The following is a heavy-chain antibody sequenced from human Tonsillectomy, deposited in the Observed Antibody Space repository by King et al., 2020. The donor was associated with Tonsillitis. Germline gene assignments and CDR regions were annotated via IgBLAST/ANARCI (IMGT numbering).Heavy chain of an antibody. J-gene: IGHJ6*03. Sequence: VTLKESGPALVKPPQTLTLTCTFSGFSLSTSGMCVSWIRQPPGKALEWLALIDWDDNKYYSTSLKARLTISKDTSKNQVVLTMTNMDPVDTATYYCARSFHYYYYYMDVWGKGTTVTVSS. CDR1: GFSLSTSGMC. CDR2: IDWDDNK. CDR3: ARSFHYYYYYMDV. V-gene: IGHV2-70*01.